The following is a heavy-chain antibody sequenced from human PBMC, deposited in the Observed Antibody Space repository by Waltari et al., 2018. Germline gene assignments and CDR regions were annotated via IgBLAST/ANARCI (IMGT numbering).Heavy chain of an antibody. CDR2: INPNSGGT. Sequence: QVPLVQSGAEVQKPGASVKFSCKASGYTFTDYFLHWVRQAPGQGLEWLGQINPNSGGTNFAQRFQGRVTLTRDTSISSVYMELIRLTYDDTAVYYCAREDVYDSTLDYWGQGTLVTVSS. CDR1: GYTFTDYF. D-gene: IGHD3-22*01. V-gene: IGHV1-2*06. CDR3: AREDVYDSTLDY. J-gene: IGHJ4*02.